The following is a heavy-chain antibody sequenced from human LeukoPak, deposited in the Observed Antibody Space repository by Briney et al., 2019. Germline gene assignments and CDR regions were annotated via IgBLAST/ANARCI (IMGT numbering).Heavy chain of an antibody. CDR1: GGSISSSNW. J-gene: IGHJ3*02. CDR2: IYHSGST. D-gene: IGHD6-6*01. CDR3: ARARGSARRAFDI. V-gene: IGHV4-4*02. Sequence: SETLSLTCAVSGGSISSSNWWSWVRPPPGKGLEWIGEIYHSGSTNYNPSLKSRVTISVDKSKNQFSLKLSSVTAADTAVYYCARARGSARRAFDIWGQGTMVTVSS.